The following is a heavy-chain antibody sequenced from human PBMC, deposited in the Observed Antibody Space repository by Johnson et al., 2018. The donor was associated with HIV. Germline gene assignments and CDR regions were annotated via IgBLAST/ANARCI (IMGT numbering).Heavy chain of an antibody. CDR3: ATYSSSWYKGGYAFDI. Sequence: QVLLVESGGGLVKPGGSLRLSCAASGFSFSDYYMSWIRQAPGKGLEWVSYISGGSTYYADSRQGRFTISRDNSKNTLHLQMNSLRAEDTAVYYCATYSSSWYKGGYAFDIWGQGTMVTVSS. CDR2: ISGGST. D-gene: IGHD6-13*01. J-gene: IGHJ3*02. CDR1: GFSFSDYY. V-gene: IGHV3-11*06.